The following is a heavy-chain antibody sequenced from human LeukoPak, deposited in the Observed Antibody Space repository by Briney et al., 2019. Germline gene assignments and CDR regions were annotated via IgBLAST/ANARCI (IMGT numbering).Heavy chain of an antibody. CDR1: GFTFSTYD. J-gene: IGHJ4*02. CDR3: ATDDGGHYYGSGSLRY. V-gene: IGHV3-13*01. Sequence: GGSLRLSCAASGFTFSTYDMHWVRQATGKGLEWVSAIDTTGDTYYPGSVKGRFTISRDNAKNSLYLQMDNLRAEDTAVYYCATDDGGHYYGSGSLRYWGQGTLVTVSS. D-gene: IGHD3-10*01. CDR2: IDTTGDT.